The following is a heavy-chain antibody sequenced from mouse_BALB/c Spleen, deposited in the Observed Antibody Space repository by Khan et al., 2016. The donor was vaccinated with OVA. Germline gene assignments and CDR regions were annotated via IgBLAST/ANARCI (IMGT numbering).Heavy chain of an antibody. D-gene: IGHD1-1*01. CDR2: ISSGGDYT. Sequence: EVELVESGGGLVKPGGPLKLSCAASGFTFSNYAMSWVRQTPEKRLEWVATISSGGDYTYYPDSVMGRFTISRDNAKNTLYLHMSSLRSEDTAKYYCDRHNYGPFAYWGQGTLVTVSA. CDR1: GFTFSNYA. CDR3: DRHNYGPFAY. J-gene: IGHJ3*01. V-gene: IGHV5-9-3*01.